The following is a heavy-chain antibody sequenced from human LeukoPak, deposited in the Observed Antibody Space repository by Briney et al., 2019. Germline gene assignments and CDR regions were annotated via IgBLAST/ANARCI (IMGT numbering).Heavy chain of an antibody. Sequence: GWSLRLSCAACGCTLRTYWMHWVRQVPGKGPVGVSGIDSDGRNTNYADSLKGRLTMSRNNSNNTLYLQMNSLRAEDTAVYYCEKEQGAYYYYGMDVWGQRTTVTASS. J-gene: IGHJ6*02. CDR1: GCTLRTYW. V-gene: IGHV3-74*01. CDR2: IDSDGRNT. CDR3: EKEQGAYYYYGMDV.